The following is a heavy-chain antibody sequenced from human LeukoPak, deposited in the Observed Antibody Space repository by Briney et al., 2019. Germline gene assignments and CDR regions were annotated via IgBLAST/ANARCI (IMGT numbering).Heavy chain of an antibody. Sequence: PGGSLRLSCAASGFTFSSYAMSWVRQAPGKGLEWVSAISGSGGSTYYADSVKGRFTISRDNSKNTLYLQMNSLRAEDTAVYYCAKDYVRRLYGSGGTKLPEHFQHWGQGTLVTVSS. CDR3: AKDYVRRLYGSGGTKLPEHFQH. D-gene: IGHD3-10*01. V-gene: IGHV3-23*01. CDR1: GFTFSSYA. CDR2: ISGSGGST. J-gene: IGHJ1*01.